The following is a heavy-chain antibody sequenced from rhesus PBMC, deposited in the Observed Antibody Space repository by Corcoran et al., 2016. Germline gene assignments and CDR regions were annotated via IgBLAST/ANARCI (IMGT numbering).Heavy chain of an antibody. CDR2: IYGSGSIT. J-gene: IGHJ5-1*01. CDR3: ASGLFQRLVEDV. D-gene: IGHD6S26*01. V-gene: IGHV4-169*02. CDR1: GGSISSSY. Sequence: QLQLQESGPGLEKPSETLSVTCAVSGGSISSSYWSWIRQAPGKGLEGIGYIYGSGSITNYNPSLMIRVTLSVDPSTNQLSLKLSSATATDTAVYYCASGLFQRLVEDVWGPGVLVTVSS.